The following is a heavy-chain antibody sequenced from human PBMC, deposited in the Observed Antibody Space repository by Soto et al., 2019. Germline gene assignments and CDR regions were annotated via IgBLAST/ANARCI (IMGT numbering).Heavy chain of an antibody. CDR2: IYYSGTT. V-gene: IGHV4-28*01. J-gene: IGHJ4*02. D-gene: IGHD1-26*01. Sequence: PSETLSLTCAVSGYSISSNNRWGWIRQPPGRGLEWIGYIYYSGTTYYNPSLKSRVTMSVDTSKNQFSLKLTSVTAVDTAVYYCARREIQGPIDYWGQGTLVTVS. CDR1: GYSISSNNR. CDR3: ARREIQGPIDY.